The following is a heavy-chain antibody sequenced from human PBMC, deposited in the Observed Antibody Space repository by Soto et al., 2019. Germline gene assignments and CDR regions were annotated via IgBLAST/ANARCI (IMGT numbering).Heavy chain of an antibody. J-gene: IGHJ4*02. CDR1: GFTFSSYA. CDR3: ASRSSGWYFDY. D-gene: IGHD6-19*01. V-gene: IGHV3-23*01. CDR2: ISGSGGST. Sequence: GGSLRLSCAASGFTFSSYARNWVRQAPGKGLEWVSVISGSGGSTYYADSVKGRFTISRDNSKNTLYLQMNSLRAEDTAVYYCASRSSGWYFDYWGQGTLVTVSS.